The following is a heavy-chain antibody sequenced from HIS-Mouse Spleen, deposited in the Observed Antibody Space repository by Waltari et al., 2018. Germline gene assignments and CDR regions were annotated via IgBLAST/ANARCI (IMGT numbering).Heavy chain of an antibody. CDR3: ARADDFWSGSFDY. J-gene: IGHJ4*02. V-gene: IGHV4-38-2*02. CDR1: GYSIRSGYY. Sequence: QVQLQESGPGLVKPSETLSLTCPVPGYSIRSGYYWGWIRQPPGKGLEWIGSIYHSGSTYYNPSLKSRVTISVDTSKNQFSLKLSSVTAADTAVYYCARADDFWSGSFDYWGQGTLVTVSS. D-gene: IGHD3-3*01. CDR2: IYHSGST.